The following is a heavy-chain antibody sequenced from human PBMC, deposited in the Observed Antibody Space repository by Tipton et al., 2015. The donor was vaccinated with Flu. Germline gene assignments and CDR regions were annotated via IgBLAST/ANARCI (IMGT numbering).Heavy chain of an antibody. CDR3: AREFLDYYFDY. J-gene: IGHJ4*02. Sequence: SLRLSCEASGFTFSSYGMHWVRQAPGKGLEWVASMWYDGSHKYFADSVKGRFIISRDNSNNALYLQMNSLRADDTAVYYCAREFLDYYFDYWGQGTLVTVSS. CDR1: GFTFSSYG. CDR2: MWYDGSHK. V-gene: IGHV3-33*01. D-gene: IGHD1-1*01.